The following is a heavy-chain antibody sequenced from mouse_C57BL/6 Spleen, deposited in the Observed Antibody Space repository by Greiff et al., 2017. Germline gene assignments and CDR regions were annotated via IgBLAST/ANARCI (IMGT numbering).Heavy chain of an antibody. CDR3: ARGIYYDYDAAY. V-gene: IGHV1-72*01. CDR2: IDPNSGGT. D-gene: IGHD2-4*01. CDR1: GYTFTSYW. J-gene: IGHJ3*01. Sequence: VQLQQPGAELVKPGASVKLSCTASGYTFTSYWMHWVKQRPGRGLEWIGRIDPNSGGTKYNEKFKSKATLTVDKPSSTAYMQLSSLTSEDSAVYYCARGIYYDYDAAYWGQGTLVTVSA.